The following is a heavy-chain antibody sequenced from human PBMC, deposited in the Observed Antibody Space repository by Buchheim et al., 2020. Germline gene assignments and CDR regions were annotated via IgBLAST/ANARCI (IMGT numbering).Heavy chain of an antibody. CDR2: INPSGGST. V-gene: IGHV1-46*03. D-gene: IGHD4-17*01. CDR1: GYTFTSYY. Sequence: QVQLVQSGAEVKKPGASVKVSCKASGYTFTSYYMHWVRQAPGQGLEWMGIINPSGGSTSYAQKFQGRVTMTRDTSTSTVYMELSSPRSEDTAVYYCARGPSPGDYASIWYFDLWGRGTL. CDR3: ARGPSPGDYASIWYFDL. J-gene: IGHJ2*01.